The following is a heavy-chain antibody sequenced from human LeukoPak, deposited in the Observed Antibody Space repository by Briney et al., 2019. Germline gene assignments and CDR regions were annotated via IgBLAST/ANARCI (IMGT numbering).Heavy chain of an antibody. J-gene: IGHJ4*02. D-gene: IGHD1-26*01. V-gene: IGHV4-39*01. CDR3: ARHGGSYYLLLDY. CDR2: IYYSGST. Sequence: PSETLSLTCTVSGGSISSSSYYWGWIRQPPGKGLEWIGSIYYSGSTYYNPSLKSRVTISVDTSKNQFSLKLSSVTAADTAVYYCARHGGSYYLLLDYWGQGTLVTVSS. CDR1: GGSISSSSYY.